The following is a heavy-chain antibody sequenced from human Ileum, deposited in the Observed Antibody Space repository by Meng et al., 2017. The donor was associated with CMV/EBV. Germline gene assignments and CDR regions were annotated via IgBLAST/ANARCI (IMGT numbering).Heavy chain of an antibody. CDR1: GGSFSGYY. CDR2: INRGGDT. J-gene: IGHJ4*02. CDR3: ARGYGSGSYFHY. V-gene: IGHV4-34*01. Sequence: SETLSLTCAVYGGSFSGYYWSWIRQPPGKGLEWIGEINRGGDTNYNPSLKSRVTISVDTSKNQFSLKLTSVTAADKAVYYCARGYGSGSYFHYWGQGTLVTVSS. D-gene: IGHD3-10*01.